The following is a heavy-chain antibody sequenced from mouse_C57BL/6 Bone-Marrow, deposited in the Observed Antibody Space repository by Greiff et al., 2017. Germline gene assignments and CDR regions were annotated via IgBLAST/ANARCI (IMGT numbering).Heavy chain of an antibody. V-gene: IGHV1-55*01. CDR3: ARPYYRNWWDFDV. Sequence: QVHVKQPGAELVKPGASVKMSCKASGYTFTSYWITWVKQRPGQGLEWIGDIYPGSGSTNYNEKFKSKATLTVDTSSSTAYMQLSSLTSEDSAVYYCARPYYRNWWDFDVWGTGTTVTVTS. J-gene: IGHJ1*03. D-gene: IGHD2-5*01. CDR2: IYPGSGST. CDR1: GYTFTSYW.